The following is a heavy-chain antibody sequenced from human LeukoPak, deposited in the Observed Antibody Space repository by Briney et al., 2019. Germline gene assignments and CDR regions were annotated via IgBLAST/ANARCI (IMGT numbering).Heavy chain of an antibody. CDR2: INHSGST. CDR1: GGPFSGYY. D-gene: IGHD2-8*01. J-gene: IGHJ4*02. Sequence: SETLSLTCAVYGGPFSGYYWSWIRQPPGKGLEWIGEINHSGSTNYNPSLKSRVTISVDTSKNQFSLKLSSVTAADTAVYYCARELGYCTNGVCYTGGYFDYWGQGTLVTVSS. CDR3: ARELGYCTNGVCYTGGYFDY. V-gene: IGHV4-34*01.